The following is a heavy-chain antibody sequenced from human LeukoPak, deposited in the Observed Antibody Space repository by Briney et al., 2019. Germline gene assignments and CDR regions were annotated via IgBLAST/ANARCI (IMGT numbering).Heavy chain of an antibody. Sequence: SVKVSCKGSGGTLSTYAFTWVRQAPGQGLEWMGGIIPNFGPNYAQKFQDRATITTDESTTTAYMELSSLSSEDSAIYYCARLGRGTGNAAGHYYMDVWGKGTTVTVSS. J-gene: IGHJ6*03. CDR2: IIPNFGP. CDR3: ARLGRGTGNAAGHYYMDV. D-gene: IGHD3/OR15-3a*01. V-gene: IGHV1-69*05. CDR1: GGTLSTYA.